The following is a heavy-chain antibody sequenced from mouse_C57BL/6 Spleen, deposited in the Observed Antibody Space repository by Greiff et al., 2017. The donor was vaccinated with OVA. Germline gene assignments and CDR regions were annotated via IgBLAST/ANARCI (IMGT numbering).Heavy chain of an antibody. V-gene: IGHV1-72*01. D-gene: IGHD1-1*01. CDR3: ARGSAAYGSSPAWFAY. Sequence: QVQLQQPGAELVKPGASVKLSCKASGYTFTSYWMHWVKQRPGRGLEWIGRIDPNSGGTKYNEKFKSKATLTVDKPSSTAYMQLSSLTSEDSAVDYCARGSAAYGSSPAWFAYWGQGTLVTVSA. J-gene: IGHJ3*01. CDR2: IDPNSGGT. CDR1: GYTFTSYW.